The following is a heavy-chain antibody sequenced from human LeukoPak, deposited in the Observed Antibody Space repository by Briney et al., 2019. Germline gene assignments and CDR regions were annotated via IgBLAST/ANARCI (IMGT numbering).Heavy chain of an antibody. V-gene: IGHV4-30-2*05. CDR2: IYHSGST. CDR1: GGSISSGGYS. D-gene: IGHD5-18*01. Sequence: SQTLSLTFAVSGGSISSGGYSWSWIRQPPGKGLEWIGYIYHSGSTYYNPSLKSRVTISVDTSKNQFSLKLSAVTAADTAVYYCAREDRGYSYGYSDYWGQGTLVTVSS. CDR3: AREDRGYSYGYSDY. J-gene: IGHJ4*02.